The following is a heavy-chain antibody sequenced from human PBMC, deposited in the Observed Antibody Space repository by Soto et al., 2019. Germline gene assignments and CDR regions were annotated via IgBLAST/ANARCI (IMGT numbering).Heavy chain of an antibody. CDR2: IYYSGST. Sequence: SETLSLTCTVSGGSISSYYWSWIRQPPGKGLEWIGYIYYSGSTNYNPSLKSRVTISVDTSKNQFSLKLSSVTAADTAVYYCAREVLGDYYDSSGYYVSGWFDTWGQGTLVTVSS. CDR1: GGSISSYY. D-gene: IGHD3-22*01. CDR3: AREVLGDYYDSSGYYVSGWFDT. V-gene: IGHV4-59*01. J-gene: IGHJ5*02.